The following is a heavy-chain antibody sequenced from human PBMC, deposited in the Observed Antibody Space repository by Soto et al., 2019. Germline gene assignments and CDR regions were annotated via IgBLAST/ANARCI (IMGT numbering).Heavy chain of an antibody. V-gene: IGHV3-30-3*01. J-gene: IGHJ6*02. CDR1: GFTISNYG. CDR3: ATTRVGPCSSSICFSGIFEVIDV. CDR2: ISYDGTIT. D-gene: IGHD2-2*01. Sequence: GGSLRLSCAASGFTISNYGIHWVRQAPCKGLEWVAVISYDGTITYYADSVKGRFTISRDNSKNTLYLQMNSLRTEDTAVYYCATTRVGPCSSSICFSGIFEVIDVFGQGTTVTVCS.